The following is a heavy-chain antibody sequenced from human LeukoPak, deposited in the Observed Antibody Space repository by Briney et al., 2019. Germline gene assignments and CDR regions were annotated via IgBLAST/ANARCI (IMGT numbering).Heavy chain of an antibody. CDR2: ISSGGSTI. V-gene: IGHV3-11*04. D-gene: IGHD6-19*01. CDR1: GFIFSDYY. CDR3: ARDLGSYSSGWYMGFDY. Sequence: GGSLRLSCAASGFIFSDYYMSWIRQAPAKGLEWVSYISSGGSTIYYADSVKGRFTISRDNAKNSLYLQMNSLRAEDTAIYYCARDLGSYSSGWYMGFDYWGQGTLVTVSS. J-gene: IGHJ4*02.